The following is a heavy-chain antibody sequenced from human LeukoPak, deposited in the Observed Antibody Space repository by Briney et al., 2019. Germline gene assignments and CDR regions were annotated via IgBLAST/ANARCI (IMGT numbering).Heavy chain of an antibody. CDR2: IRSKANSYAT. D-gene: IGHD4-23*01. V-gene: IGHV3-73*01. J-gene: IGHJ4*02. CDR3: TRPLAGGKDY. Sequence: GGSLTLSCAASGFTFSGSAMHWVRQASGKGLEWVGRIRSKANSYATAYAASVKGRFTISRDDSKNTAYLQMNSLKTEDTAVYYCTRPLAGGKDYWGQGTLVTVSS. CDR1: GFTFSGSA.